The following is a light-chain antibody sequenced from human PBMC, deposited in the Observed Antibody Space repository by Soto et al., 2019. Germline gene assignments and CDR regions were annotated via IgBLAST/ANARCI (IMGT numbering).Light chain of an antibody. J-gene: IGKJ4*01. Sequence: EIVLTQSPGTLSLSPGERATLSCRASQSVSSSYLAWYQQKPGQAPRLLIYGASGRATGIPDRFSGSGSGTDFTLTISSLQPDDSATYYCHQFHDYPVTFGGGTKVQI. CDR2: GAS. CDR1: QSVSSSY. V-gene: IGKV3-20*01. CDR3: HQFHDYPVT.